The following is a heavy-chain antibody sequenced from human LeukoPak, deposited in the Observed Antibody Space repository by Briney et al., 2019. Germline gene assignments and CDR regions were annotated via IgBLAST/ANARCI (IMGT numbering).Heavy chain of an antibody. V-gene: IGHV4-59*12. CDR1: GGSIGRYY. J-gene: IGHJ4*02. Sequence: SETLSLTCTVSGGSIGRYYWSWIRQPPGKGLEWIGYIYYSGSTNYNPSLKSRVTISVDTSKNQFSLKLSSVTAADTAVYYCARDDGGSYPYYFDYWGQGTLVTVSS. D-gene: IGHD1-26*01. CDR3: ARDDGGSYPYYFDY. CDR2: IYYSGST.